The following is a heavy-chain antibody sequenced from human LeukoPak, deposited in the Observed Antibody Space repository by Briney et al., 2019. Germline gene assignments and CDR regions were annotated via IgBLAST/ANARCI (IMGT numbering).Heavy chain of an antibody. V-gene: IGHV3-30*04. CDR2: ISYDGSNK. CDR1: GFTFSSST. D-gene: IGHD1-14*01. CDR3: ARGEPVILAF. Sequence: GGSLRLSCAASGFTFSSSTMHWVRQAPGKGLEWVAVISYDGSNKYYADSVKGRFTISRDNSKNTLYLQMNSLRAEDTAVYYCARGEPVILAFWGQGTLVTVSS. J-gene: IGHJ4*02.